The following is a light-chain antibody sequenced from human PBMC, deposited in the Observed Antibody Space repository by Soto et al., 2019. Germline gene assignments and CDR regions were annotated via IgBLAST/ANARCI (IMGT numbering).Light chain of an antibody. Sequence: DIRMTQSPASLSASVGDRVTITCRASQSISSFLNWYQQKPGKAPKFLIYATSSVQSDVPSRFSGSGSGTDFTLTINSLQPEDFATYFCQQSLDTPFTFGQGTRLEIK. CDR1: QSISSF. CDR3: QQSLDTPFT. CDR2: ATS. V-gene: IGKV1-39*01. J-gene: IGKJ5*01.